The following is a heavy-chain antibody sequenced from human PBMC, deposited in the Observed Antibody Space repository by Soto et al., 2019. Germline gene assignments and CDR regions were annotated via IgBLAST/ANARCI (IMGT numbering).Heavy chain of an antibody. CDR2: IWYDGSNK. D-gene: IGHD3-22*01. CDR3: AREAYYYDSSGYYPDY. J-gene: IGHJ4*02. Sequence: QVQLVESGGGVVQPGRSLRLSCAASGFTFSSYGMHWVRQAPGKGLEWEAVIWYDGSNKYYADSVKGRFTISRDNCKNTLYLHMNSLRAEDTAVYYCAREAYYYDSSGYYPDYWGQGTLVTVSS. CDR1: GFTFSSYG. V-gene: IGHV3-33*01.